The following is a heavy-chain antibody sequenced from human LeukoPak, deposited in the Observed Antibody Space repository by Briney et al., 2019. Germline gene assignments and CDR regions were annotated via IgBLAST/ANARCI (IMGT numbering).Heavy chain of an antibody. Sequence: GGSLRLSCAASGFTFSSYSMNWVLQAPGKGLEWVSSISSSSSYIYYADSVKGRFTISRDNAKNSLYLQMNSLRAEDTAVYYCARDPVLLWFGAFDYWGQGTLVTVSS. CDR2: ISSSSSYI. J-gene: IGHJ4*02. CDR3: ARDPVLLWFGAFDY. V-gene: IGHV3-21*01. CDR1: GFTFSSYS. D-gene: IGHD3-10*01.